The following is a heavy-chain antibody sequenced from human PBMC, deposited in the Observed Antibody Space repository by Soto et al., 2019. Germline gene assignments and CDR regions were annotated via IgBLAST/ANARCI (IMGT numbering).Heavy chain of an antibody. CDR1: GFTFNSYG. V-gene: IGHV3-30*18. Sequence: GGSLRLSCAASGFTFNSYGIHWVRQAPGKGLEWVAVISHDGSKTNYADSVKGRFTISRDNSKNTLYLQMSSLRAEDTAVYYCVKTLQYSYGLPHWGQGTLVTVSS. D-gene: IGHD5-18*01. CDR2: ISHDGSKT. J-gene: IGHJ4*02. CDR3: VKTLQYSYGLPH.